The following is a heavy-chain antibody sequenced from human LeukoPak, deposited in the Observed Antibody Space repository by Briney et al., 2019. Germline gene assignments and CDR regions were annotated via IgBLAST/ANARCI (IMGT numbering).Heavy chain of an antibody. CDR1: GGSISSSSYY. D-gene: IGHD3-9*01. V-gene: IGHV4-39*07. CDR2: IYNNGRT. CDR3: ARLGSSYDVFAGYYYYFDY. J-gene: IGHJ4*02. Sequence: SETLSLTCTVSGGSISSSSYYWGWIRQPPGKGLEWIGTIYNNGRTSYNPSLKSRITISVDSSKNQFSLRLTSVTAADTAVYYCARLGSSYDVFAGYYYYFDYWGQGTLVTVSS.